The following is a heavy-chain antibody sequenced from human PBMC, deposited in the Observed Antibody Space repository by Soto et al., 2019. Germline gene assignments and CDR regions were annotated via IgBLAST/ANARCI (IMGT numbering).Heavy chain of an antibody. Sequence: QLQLQESGPGLVKPSETLSLTCTVSGGSISSSSYYWGWIRQPPGKGLERIGSIYYSGSTYYNPSLKSRVPTAVDTSKIQFSLALSSMPAADTAVYYCARHSGAKGQPVNRFDPWGQGTLVTVSS. CDR3: ARHSGAKGQPVNRFDP. CDR1: GGSISSSSYY. V-gene: IGHV4-39*01. D-gene: IGHD2-15*01. CDR2: IYYSGST. J-gene: IGHJ5*02.